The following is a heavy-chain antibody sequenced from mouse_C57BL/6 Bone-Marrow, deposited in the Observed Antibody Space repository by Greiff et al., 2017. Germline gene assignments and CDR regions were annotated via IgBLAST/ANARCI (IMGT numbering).Heavy chain of an antibody. Sequence: VQLQQPGAELVKPGASVKLSCKASGYTFTSYWMPWVKQRPGQGLEWIGEIDPSDSYPNYNQKLKGKATFTVDTSSITAYMQLSSLTSDDSAVYYCARDYYWGQGTTLTVSS. V-gene: IGHV1-50*01. J-gene: IGHJ2*01. CDR3: ARDYY. CDR2: IDPSDSYP. CDR1: GYTFTSYW.